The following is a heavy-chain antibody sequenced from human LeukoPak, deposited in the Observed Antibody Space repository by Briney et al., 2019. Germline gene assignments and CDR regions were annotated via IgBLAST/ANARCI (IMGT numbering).Heavy chain of an antibody. CDR1: GYTFTSYY. Sequence: ASVKFSCNASGYTFTSYYMHWVRQSPGQWLEWMGIINPSGGSTSYAQKFQGRVTMTRDTSTSTVYMELSSLRSEDTAVYYCAREGMGASMLGPWGQGTLVTVSS. V-gene: IGHV1-46*01. J-gene: IGHJ5*02. D-gene: IGHD1-26*01. CDR2: INPSGGST. CDR3: AREGMGASMLGP.